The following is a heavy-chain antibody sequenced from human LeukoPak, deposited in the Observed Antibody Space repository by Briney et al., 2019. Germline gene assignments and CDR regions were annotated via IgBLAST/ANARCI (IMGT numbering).Heavy chain of an antibody. Sequence: GGSPRLSCAASGFTFSIYWMYWVRQAPGKGLVCVSRINADGSSTNYANSVKGRFTISRDNAKNTLYLQMNSLRAEDTAVYYCVREGNFDYWGQGTLVTVSS. CDR3: VREGNFDY. D-gene: IGHD3-10*01. V-gene: IGHV3-74*01. J-gene: IGHJ4*02. CDR2: INADGSST. CDR1: GFTFSIYW.